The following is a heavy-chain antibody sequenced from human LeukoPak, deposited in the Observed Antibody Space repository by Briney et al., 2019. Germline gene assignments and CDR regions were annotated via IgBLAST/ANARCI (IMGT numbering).Heavy chain of an antibody. CDR1: GFTFSDYY. V-gene: IGHV3-23*01. CDR2: ISGSGGST. J-gene: IGHJ4*02. Sequence: GGSLRLSCAASGFTFSDYYMSWIRQAPGKGLEWVSAISGSGGSTYYADSVKGRFTISRDNSKNTLYLQMNSLRAEDTAVYYCAKGQQWLVRYYFDYWGQGTLVTVSS. CDR3: AKGQQWLVRYYFDY. D-gene: IGHD6-19*01.